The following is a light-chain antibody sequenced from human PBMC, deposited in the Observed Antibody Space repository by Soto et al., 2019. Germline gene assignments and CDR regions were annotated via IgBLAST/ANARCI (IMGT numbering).Light chain of an antibody. CDR2: AAS. V-gene: IGKV1-9*01. CDR1: QGISTS. CDR3: QQVHNYPFP. J-gene: IGKJ4*01. Sequence: DIQLTQSPSLLSASVGDIVTITCRASQGISTSLAWYQQKPGKAPKLLIYAASTVQSGVPSRFSGSGSGTDFTLTISSLQPEDFATCYCQQVHNYPFPFGGATKVPIK.